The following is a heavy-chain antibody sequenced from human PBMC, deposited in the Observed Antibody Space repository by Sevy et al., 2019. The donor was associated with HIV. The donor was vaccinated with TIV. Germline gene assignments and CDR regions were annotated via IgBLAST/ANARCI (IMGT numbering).Heavy chain of an antibody. CDR2: IYYSGGT. CDR1: GGSISSYY. V-gene: IGHV4-59*01. Sequence: SETLSLTCTVSGGSISSYYWSWIRQPPGKGLEWIGYIYYSGGTNYNPSLKSRVTISVDTSKNQFSLKLSSVTAADTAVYYCARSTVYYDSSGYYLISYYYYLDVWGKGTTVTVSS. CDR3: ARSTVYYDSSGYYLISYYYYLDV. D-gene: IGHD3-22*01. J-gene: IGHJ6*03.